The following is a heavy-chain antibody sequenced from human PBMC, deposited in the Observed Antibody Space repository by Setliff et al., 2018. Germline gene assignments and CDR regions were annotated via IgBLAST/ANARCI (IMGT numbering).Heavy chain of an antibody. Sequence: GASVKVSCKASGYTFSDCYMHWIRQAPGQGPEWMGRINPNTGGTRFAQKFQFGVTMTADKAITTAYVELTRLTSDDTAMYYCARDLLGSQGRTFDLWGQGTLVTVS. D-gene: IGHD1-26*01. CDR3: ARDLLGSQGRTFDL. CDR2: INPNTGGT. CDR1: GYTFSDCY. J-gene: IGHJ4*02. V-gene: IGHV1-2*06.